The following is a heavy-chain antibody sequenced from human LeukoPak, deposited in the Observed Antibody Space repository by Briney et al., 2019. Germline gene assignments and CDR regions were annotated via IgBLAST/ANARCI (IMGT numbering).Heavy chain of an antibody. CDR1: GFTFSSYW. J-gene: IGHJ4*02. V-gene: IGHV3-74*01. CDR2: INGDASST. CDR3: ARDRGTGYNTFDY. Sequence: GGSLRLSCAASGFTFSSYWMHWVRQAPGKGLVWVSRINGDASSTSYADSVKGRFTISRDNAKNTLYLQMNSLRAEDTAVYYCARDRGTGYNTFDYWGQGTLVTVSS. D-gene: IGHD5-24*01.